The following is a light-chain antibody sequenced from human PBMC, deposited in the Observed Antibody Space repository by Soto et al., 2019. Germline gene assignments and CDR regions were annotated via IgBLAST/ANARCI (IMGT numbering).Light chain of an antibody. J-gene: IGKJ4*01. CDR3: QQYYSYPLT. CDR2: ATS. CDR1: ERIYSY. Sequence: IRMTQSPSSLSASTGDRVTIICRASERIYSYLAWYQQKPGKAPKLLIYATSTLQSGVPSRFSGGGSGTDFTLTISYLQSEDFATYYCQQYYSYPLTFGGGTKVDIK. V-gene: IGKV1-8*01.